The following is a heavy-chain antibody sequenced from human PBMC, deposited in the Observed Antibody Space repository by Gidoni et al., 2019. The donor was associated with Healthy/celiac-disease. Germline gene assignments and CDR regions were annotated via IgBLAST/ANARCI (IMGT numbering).Heavy chain of an antibody. CDR2: IYTSGRT. J-gene: IGHJ4*02. V-gene: IGHV4-4*07. D-gene: IGHD3-16*01. CDR1: GASISSYY. Sequence: QVQLRESGPGLVKPSQTLSLTCTVAGASISSYYWSWIRQPAGKGLEWIGRIYTSGRTNYNPSLKSRVTMSVDTSKNQFSLKLSSVTAADTAVYYCARGGVWGSPDYWGQGTLVTVSS. CDR3: ARGGVWGSPDY.